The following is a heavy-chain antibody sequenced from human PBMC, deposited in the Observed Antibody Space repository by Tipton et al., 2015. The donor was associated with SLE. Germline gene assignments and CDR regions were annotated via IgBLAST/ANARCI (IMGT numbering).Heavy chain of an antibody. CDR1: GFTFNTYA. CDR3: ARGASIFGVVTYYFYYYMDV. D-gene: IGHD3-3*01. V-gene: IGHV3-48*03. J-gene: IGHJ6*03. CDR2: ISSSGSII. Sequence: SLRLSCSASGFTFNTYAMSWVRQAPGKGLEWVSYISSSGSIIYYADSVKGRFTISRDNAKNSLYLQMNSLRVEDTAVYYCARGASIFGVVTYYFYYYMDVWGKGTTVTVSS.